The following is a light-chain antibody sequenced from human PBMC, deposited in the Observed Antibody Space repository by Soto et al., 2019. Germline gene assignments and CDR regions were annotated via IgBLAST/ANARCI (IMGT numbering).Light chain of an antibody. Sequence: DIVLTQSPGTLSLSPGERATLSCRASQSVSSSYLSWYQQKPGHATRLIIYGASSRATGIPDRFSSSGCGTDVTITTSRLEHEDYAVYYCQQYGSSPPLTFGQGTRLEIK. V-gene: IGKV3-20*01. J-gene: IGKJ5*01. CDR3: QQYGSSPPLT. CDR1: QSVSSSY. CDR2: GAS.